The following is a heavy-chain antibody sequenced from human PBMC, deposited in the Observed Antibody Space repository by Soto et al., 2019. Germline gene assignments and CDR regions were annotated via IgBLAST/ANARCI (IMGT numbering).Heavy chain of an antibody. J-gene: IGHJ6*02. CDR3: ARVRGYDFRRMDV. D-gene: IGHD5-12*01. CDR2: IYYIGST. CDR1: GGSISSYY. V-gene: IGHV4-59*01. Sequence: QVQLQESGPGLVRSSETLSLTCTVSGGSISSYYWNWIRQPPGKGLEWIGYIYYIGSTNYNPSLKSRVTISVDTSKHQFSLKLTPVTAADTAVYYCARVRGYDFRRMDVWGQGTTVTVSS.